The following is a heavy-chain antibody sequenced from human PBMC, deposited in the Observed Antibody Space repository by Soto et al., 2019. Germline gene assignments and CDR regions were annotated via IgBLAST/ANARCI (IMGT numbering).Heavy chain of an antibody. V-gene: IGHV3-21*01. Sequence: PGGSLRLSCAASGFTFSSYSMNWVRQAPGKGLEWVSSISSSSSYIYYADSVKGRFTISRDNAKNSLYLQMNSLRAEDTAVYYCARDHHIVVVPAPNDAFDIWGQGTMVTVSS. CDR3: ARDHHIVVVPAPNDAFDI. CDR1: GFTFSSYS. CDR2: ISSSSSYI. J-gene: IGHJ3*02. D-gene: IGHD2-2*01.